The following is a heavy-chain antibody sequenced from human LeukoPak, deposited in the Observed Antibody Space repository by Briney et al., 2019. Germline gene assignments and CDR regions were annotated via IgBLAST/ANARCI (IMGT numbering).Heavy chain of an antibody. CDR3: ARDRGRAADLGY. CDR1: GFTFGDYG. V-gene: IGHV3-33*01. Sequence: PGRSLRLSCAASGFTFGDYGMHWVRQAPGKGLELMANIWSDGSNEYYADSVRGRFTISRDNSRSTLYLQMNSLRVEDTALYFCARDRGRAADLGYWGQGTLVTVSS. D-gene: IGHD6-13*01. J-gene: IGHJ4*02. CDR2: IWSDGSNE.